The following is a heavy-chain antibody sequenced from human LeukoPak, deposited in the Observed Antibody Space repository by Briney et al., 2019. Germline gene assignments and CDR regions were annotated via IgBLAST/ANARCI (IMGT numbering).Heavy chain of an antibody. CDR2: IYYSGST. D-gene: IGHD3-10*01. J-gene: IGHJ6*03. Sequence: SETLSLTCTVSGGSISNSNYYWGWIRQPPGKGLEWIGSIYYSGSTYYNPSLKSRVTISVDTSKNQFSLKLSSVIAADTAVYYCARHFHYYYYMDVWGKGTTVTVSS. V-gene: IGHV4-39*01. CDR3: ARHFHYYYYMDV. CDR1: GGSISNSNYY.